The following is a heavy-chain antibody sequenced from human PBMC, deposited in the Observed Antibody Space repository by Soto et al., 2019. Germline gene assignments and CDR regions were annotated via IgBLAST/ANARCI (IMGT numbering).Heavy chain of an antibody. J-gene: IGHJ4*02. V-gene: IGHV1-18*01. CDR2: ISAYNGNT. D-gene: IGHD3-10*01. CDR1: GYTFTSYG. Sequence: QVQLVQSGAEVKKPGASVKVSCKPSGYTFTSYGITWVRQAPGQGLEWMGWISAYNGNTNYAQKFQGRVTMTTDTSTSTAYMELRSLGSDDTAVYYCASGWFGEFVYQFDYWGQXTLVTXXS. CDR3: ASGWFGEFVYQFDY.